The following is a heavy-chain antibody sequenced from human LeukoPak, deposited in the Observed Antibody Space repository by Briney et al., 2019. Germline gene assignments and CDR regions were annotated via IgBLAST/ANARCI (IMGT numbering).Heavy chain of an antibody. D-gene: IGHD6-19*01. V-gene: IGHV1-2*02. J-gene: IGHJ4*02. CDR3: ARVGGPGYSSGWYGY. CDR2: INPNSGGT. Sequence: ASVEVSCKASGYTFTGYYLHWVRQAPGQGLEWMGWINPNSGGTNYAQKFQGRVTMTRDTSISTAYMEVSRLRSDDTAVYYCARVGGPGYSSGWYGYWGQGTLVTVSS. CDR1: GYTFTGYY.